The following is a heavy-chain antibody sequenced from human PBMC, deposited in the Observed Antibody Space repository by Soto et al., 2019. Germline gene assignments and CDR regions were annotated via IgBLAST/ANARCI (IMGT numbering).Heavy chain of an antibody. J-gene: IGHJ4*02. CDR2: IYYSGST. CDR1: GGSISSSSYY. Sequence: QLQLQESGPGLVKPSETLSLTCTVSGGSISSSSYYWGWIRQPPGKGLEWIGSIYYSGSTYYNPSLKRRVTISVDTSKNQFSLKLSSVTAADTAVYYCARQTILWFGPKTPDYFDYWGQGTLVTVSS. V-gene: IGHV4-39*01. D-gene: IGHD3-10*01. CDR3: ARQTILWFGPKTPDYFDY.